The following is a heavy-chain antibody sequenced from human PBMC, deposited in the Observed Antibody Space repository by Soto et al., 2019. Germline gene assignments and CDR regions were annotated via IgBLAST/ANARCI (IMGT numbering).Heavy chain of an antibody. J-gene: IGHJ3*02. V-gene: IGHV3-15*01. CDR3: TTEYCSGGSCYSRAFDI. D-gene: IGHD2-15*01. CDR1: GFTLSNAW. Sequence: GGSLRLSCAASGFTLSNAWMSWVRQAPGKGLEWVGRIKSKTDGGTTDYAAPVKGRFTISRDDSKNTLYLQMNSLKTEDTAVYYCTTEYCSGGSCYSRAFDIWGQGTMVTVS. CDR2: IKSKTDGGTT.